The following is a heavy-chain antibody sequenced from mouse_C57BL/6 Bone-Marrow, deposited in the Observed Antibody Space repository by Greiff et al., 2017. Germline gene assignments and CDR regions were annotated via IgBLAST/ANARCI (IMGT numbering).Heavy chain of an antibody. V-gene: IGHV1-64*01. Sequence: QVQLQQPGAELVKPGASVKLSCKASGYTFTSYWMHWVKQRPGQGLEWIGMIHPNSGSTNYNEKFKSKATLTVDKSSSTAYMQLSSLTAEDSAVYYCARGEDINYVGYYYAMDYWGQGTSVTVSS. CDR1: GYTFTSYW. D-gene: IGHD2-5*01. J-gene: IGHJ4*01. CDR2: IHPNSGST. CDR3: ARGEDINYVGYYYAMDY.